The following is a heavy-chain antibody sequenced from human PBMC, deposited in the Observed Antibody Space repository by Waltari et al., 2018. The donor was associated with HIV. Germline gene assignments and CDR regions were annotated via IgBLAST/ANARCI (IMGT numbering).Heavy chain of an antibody. V-gene: IGHV1-69*08. CDR3: ASARETMGVDFDS. CDR2: IIPMSNTP. D-gene: IGHD3-16*01. Sequence: QVKLVQSGAEVKKPGPSVKVSCKASGGAFSSYTINWVRKAPGQGLEWLGRIIPMSNTPNNAQKFQGRVTITADKSTSTAYMELASLRSDDTAVYYCASARETMGVDFDSWGLGTLVTVSS. CDR1: GGAFSSYT. J-gene: IGHJ4*02.